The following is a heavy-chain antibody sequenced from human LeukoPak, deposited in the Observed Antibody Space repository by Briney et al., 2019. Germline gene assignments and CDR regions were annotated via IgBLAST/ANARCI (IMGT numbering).Heavy chain of an antibody. CDR3: ARDRLFYFHSPDYRAGYFYAMDV. D-gene: IGHD3-22*01. CDR1: GFTFNTYP. V-gene: IGHV3-30-3*01. Sequence: PGRSLRLSCSASGFTFNTYPMHWVRQSPGKGLEWVAVTSHDESYKFYAESVKGRFTISRDNSNNTLYLQMNTLGPEDTSVYYCARDRLFYFHSPDYRAGYFYAMDVWGQGTTVTVSS. CDR2: TSHDESYK. J-gene: IGHJ6*02.